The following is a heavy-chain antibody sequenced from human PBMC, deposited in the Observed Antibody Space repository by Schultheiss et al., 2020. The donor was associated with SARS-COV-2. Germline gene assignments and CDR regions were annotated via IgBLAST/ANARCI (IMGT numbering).Heavy chain of an antibody. D-gene: IGHD3-16*01. CDR2: ISSGSSNI. CDR3: ATWAGPTDY. V-gene: IGHV3-21*01. J-gene: IGHJ4*02. CDR1: GFTFSSYS. Sequence: ESLKISCEASGFTFSSYSMNWVRQAPGKGLEWVSFISSGSSNIYYADSVKGRFTISRDNAKNSLYLQMNSLRAEDTAVYYCATWAGPTDYWGQGTLVTVSS.